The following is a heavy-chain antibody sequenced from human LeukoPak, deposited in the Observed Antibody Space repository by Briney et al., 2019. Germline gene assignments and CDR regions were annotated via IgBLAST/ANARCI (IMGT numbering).Heavy chain of an antibody. Sequence: GGSLRLSCAASGFTFSRYWMHWVRQAPGKGLVWVSRIKSDGSTNYADSVKGRFTISRDNAKNSLYLQMNSLRAEDTAVYYCAKDRTHRDDIDYWGQGTLVTVSS. CDR2: IKSDGST. D-gene: IGHD1-14*01. J-gene: IGHJ4*02. CDR1: GFTFSRYW. CDR3: AKDRTHRDDIDY. V-gene: IGHV3-74*01.